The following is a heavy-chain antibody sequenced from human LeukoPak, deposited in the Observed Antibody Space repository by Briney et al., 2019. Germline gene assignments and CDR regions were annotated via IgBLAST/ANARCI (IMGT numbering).Heavy chain of an antibody. CDR3: ARPGYYDSSRYWHYY. CDR1: GFTFRSYW. J-gene: IGHJ4*02. V-gene: IGHV3-7*01. D-gene: IGHD3-22*01. Sequence: GGSLRLSCAASGFTFRSYWMSWVRQAPGRGLEWVANIKGDGSEKYYVDSVKGRFTISRDNAKSSLYLQMNSLRAEDTAVYYCARPGYYDSSRYWHYYWGQGTLVTVSS. CDR2: IKGDGSEK.